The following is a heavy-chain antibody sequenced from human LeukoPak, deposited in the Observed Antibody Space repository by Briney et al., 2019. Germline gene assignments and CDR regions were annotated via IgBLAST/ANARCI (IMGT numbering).Heavy chain of an antibody. Sequence: GGSLRLSCAASEFTFSSYEMNWVRQAPGKGLEWVSYISSSGITIYYADSVKGRFTISRDNAKNSLYLQMNSLRAEDTAVYYCATGDDYRTLDYWGQGTLVTVSS. D-gene: IGHD5-24*01. CDR3: ATGDDYRTLDY. J-gene: IGHJ4*02. V-gene: IGHV3-48*03. CDR2: ISSSGITI. CDR1: EFTFSSYE.